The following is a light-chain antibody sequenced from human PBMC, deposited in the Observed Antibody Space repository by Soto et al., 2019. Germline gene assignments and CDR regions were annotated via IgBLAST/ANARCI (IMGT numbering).Light chain of an antibody. CDR3: QQYASSPLT. CDR2: GAS. V-gene: IGKV3-20*01. Sequence: EIVLTQSPGTLSLSPGERATLSCRASQTVGNNYVAWYQQKPGQTPRLLIHGASNRATGIPDRISGSGSGTDFTLFISRLEPEDFAVYYCQQYASSPLTFGGGTKVEIK. J-gene: IGKJ4*01. CDR1: QTVGNNY.